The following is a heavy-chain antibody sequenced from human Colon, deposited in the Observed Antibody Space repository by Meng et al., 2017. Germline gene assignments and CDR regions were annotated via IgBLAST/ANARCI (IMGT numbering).Heavy chain of an antibody. CDR3: AKFSGPFKSNYRTYETFHI. D-gene: IGHD5-24*01. V-gene: IGHV3-23*01. CDR1: GFIFSTYA. J-gene: IGHJ3*02. CDR2: IGGGGSYK. Sequence: GESLKISCAASGFIFSTYAMSWVRQAPGKGLEWVAAIGGGGSYKYYADSVEGRCTISRANSKDTLYLQMNSLRAEDTGVYYCAKFSGPFKSNYRTYETFHIWGQGTMVTVSS.